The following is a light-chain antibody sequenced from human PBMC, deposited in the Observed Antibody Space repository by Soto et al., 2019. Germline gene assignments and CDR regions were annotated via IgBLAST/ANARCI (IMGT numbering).Light chain of an antibody. CDR1: QSVSSSY. Sequence: EIVLTQSPGTLSLSPGERATLSCRASQSVSSSYLAWYQQKPGQAPRLLIYAASGRATGIPDRLSGSGSGTDFTLTISRLEPEDFAVYYCQQYGSSPSFTFGAGTKVDIK. CDR3: QQYGSSPSFT. J-gene: IGKJ3*01. CDR2: AAS. V-gene: IGKV3-20*01.